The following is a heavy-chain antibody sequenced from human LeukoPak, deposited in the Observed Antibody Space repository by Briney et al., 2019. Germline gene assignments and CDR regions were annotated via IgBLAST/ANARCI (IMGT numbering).Heavy chain of an antibody. D-gene: IGHD3-22*01. Sequence: SETLSLTCTVSGGSISSYYWSWIRQPPGKGLEWIGYIYYSGSTNYNPSLKSRVTISVDTSKNQFSLKLSSVTAADTAVYYCARAYPYYYDSSGYSGAYDAFDIWGQGTMVTVSS. V-gene: IGHV4-59*01. CDR2: IYYSGST. CDR3: ARAYPYYYDSSGYSGAYDAFDI. CDR1: GGSISSYY. J-gene: IGHJ3*02.